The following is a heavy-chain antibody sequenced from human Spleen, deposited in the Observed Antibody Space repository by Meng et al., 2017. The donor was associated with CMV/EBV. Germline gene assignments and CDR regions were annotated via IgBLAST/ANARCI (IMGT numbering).Heavy chain of an antibody. J-gene: IGHJ5*02. CDR2: ISSSSSYI. CDR1: GFTFSSYS. CDR3: VRDATSWYNWFDP. D-gene: IGHD2-2*01. Sequence: VQRGESGGGLVKAGGSLRLSCADSGFTFSSYSMNWVRQAPGKGLEWVSSISSSSSYIYYADSVKDRFTISRDNAKNSLYLQMNSLRAEDTAVYYCVRDATSWYNWFDPWGQGTLVTVSS. V-gene: IGHV3-21*01.